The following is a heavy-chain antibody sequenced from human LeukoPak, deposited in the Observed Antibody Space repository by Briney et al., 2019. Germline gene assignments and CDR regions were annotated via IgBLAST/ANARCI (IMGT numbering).Heavy chain of an antibody. J-gene: IGHJ5*02. Sequence: PSETLSLTCTVSGGSISSGGYYWSWIRQHPGKGLEWIGYIYYSGSTYSNPSLKSRVTLSVYTSKNQFSLNLSSVTAADTAVYYCARYCSSTNCYKGGFDPWGQGTLVTVSS. CDR2: IYYSGST. V-gene: IGHV4-31*03. D-gene: IGHD2-2*02. CDR3: ARYCSSTNCYKGGFDP. CDR1: GGSISSGGYY.